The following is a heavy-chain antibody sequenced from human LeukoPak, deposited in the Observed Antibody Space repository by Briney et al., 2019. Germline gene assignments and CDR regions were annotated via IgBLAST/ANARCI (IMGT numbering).Heavy chain of an antibody. Sequence: ASVKVSCKASGYTFTSYAMHWVRQAPGQRLEWMGWISAYNGNTNYAQKLQGRVTMTTDTSTSTAYMELRSLRSDDTAVYYCARVYEPGIAAAGLYSYWGQGTLVTVSS. CDR1: GYTFTSYA. D-gene: IGHD6-13*01. CDR3: ARVYEPGIAAAGLYSY. CDR2: ISAYNGNT. J-gene: IGHJ4*02. V-gene: IGHV1-18*01.